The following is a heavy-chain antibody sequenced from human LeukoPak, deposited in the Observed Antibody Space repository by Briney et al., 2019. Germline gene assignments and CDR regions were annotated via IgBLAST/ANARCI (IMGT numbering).Heavy chain of an antibody. J-gene: IGHJ4*02. D-gene: IGHD3-3*01. V-gene: IGHV4-39*07. CDR2: INHSGST. CDR3: ARGGDFWGPGY. CDR1: GGSISSSSYY. Sequence: PSETLSLTCTVSGGSISSSSYYWSWIRQPPGKGLEWIGEINHSGSTNYNPSLKSRVTISVDTSKNQFSLKLSSVTAADTAVYYCARGGDFWGPGYWGQGTLVTVSS.